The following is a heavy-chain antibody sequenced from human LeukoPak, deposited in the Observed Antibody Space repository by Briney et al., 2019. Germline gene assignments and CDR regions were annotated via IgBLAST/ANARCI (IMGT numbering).Heavy chain of an antibody. CDR2: IYYSGST. Sequence: SETLSLTCAVSGGSISSYYWSWIRQPPAPGLEWIGYIYYSGSTNHNPSFKSRVTISVDTSKNQYSLKLSSVTAADTSVYCCARESGYLYGMDVWGPGTTVTVSS. D-gene: IGHD1-26*01. CDR3: ARESGYLYGMDV. V-gene: IGHV4-59*01. J-gene: IGHJ6*02. CDR1: GGSISSYY.